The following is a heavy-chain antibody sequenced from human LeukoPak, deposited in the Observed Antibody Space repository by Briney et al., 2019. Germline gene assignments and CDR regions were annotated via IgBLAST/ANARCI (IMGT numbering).Heavy chain of an antibody. D-gene: IGHD6-6*01. CDR3: ARVGGSSSDYFDY. CDR1: GGTFSSYA. V-gene: IGHV1-69*06. J-gene: IGHJ4*02. CDR2: IIPIFGAA. Sequence: ASVKVSCKASGGTFSSYAISWVRQAPGQGLEWMGGIIPIFGAANYAQKFQGRVTITADKSTSTAYMELSSLRSEDTAVYYCARVGGSSSDYFDYWGQGTLVTVSS.